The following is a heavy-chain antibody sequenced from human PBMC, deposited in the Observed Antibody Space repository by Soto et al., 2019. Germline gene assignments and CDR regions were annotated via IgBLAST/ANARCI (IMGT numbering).Heavy chain of an antibody. V-gene: IGHV1-3*01. D-gene: IGHD2-8*01. CDR3: AKNGQPPYYYYGLDV. J-gene: IGHJ6*02. Sequence: ASVKVSCKASGYTFTIYAMHWVRQAPGQSLEWMGWISACNGNTNYAQKFQGRVSMTRDTSTTTAYMELRSLTSDDTAVYYCAKNGQPPYYYYGLDVWGQGTKVTVS. CDR1: GYTFTIYA. CDR2: ISACNGNT.